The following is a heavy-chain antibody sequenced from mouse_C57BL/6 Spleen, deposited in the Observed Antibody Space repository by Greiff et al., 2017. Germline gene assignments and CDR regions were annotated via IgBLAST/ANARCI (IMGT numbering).Heavy chain of an antibody. Sequence: VQLQQPGAELVRPGSSVKLSCKASGYTFTSYWMDWVKQRPGQGLEWIGNIYPSDSETHYNQKFKDKATLTVDKSSSTAYMPLSSLTSEDSAVYYCARCYDYDGGFAYWGQGTLVTVSA. J-gene: IGHJ3*01. CDR2: IYPSDSET. V-gene: IGHV1-61*01. CDR3: ARCYDYDGGFAY. D-gene: IGHD2-4*01. CDR1: GYTFTSYW.